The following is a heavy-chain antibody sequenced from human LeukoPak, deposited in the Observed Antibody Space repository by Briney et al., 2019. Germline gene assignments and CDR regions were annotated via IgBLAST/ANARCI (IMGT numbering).Heavy chain of an antibody. V-gene: IGHV1-18*01. CDR1: GYTFTNYN. CDR3: AREAADHLDY. J-gene: IGHJ4*02. CDR2: ISPYNGDT. Sequence: ASVKVSCKPSGYTFTNYNLAWVRQARGEGREWMGWISPYNGDTNYAPKFQGRVTLTTDTSTSTGYMELRNLRSDDTAVYYCAREAADHLDYWGQGTLVTVSS.